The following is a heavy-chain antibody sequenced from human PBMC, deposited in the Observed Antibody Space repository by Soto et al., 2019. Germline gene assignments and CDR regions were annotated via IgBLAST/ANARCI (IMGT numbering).Heavy chain of an antibody. D-gene: IGHD3-10*02. J-gene: IGHJ4*02. CDR1: GGSISSDNTY. CDR2: IYYSGTT. CDR3: ARLDKNMFKTFDY. V-gene: IGHV4-39*01. Sequence: QLQLQESGPGLVKPSETLSLTCTVSGGSISSDNTYWAWIRQPPEKGLEWIGTIYYSGTTYYNPSLKSRVTMSVDTSKNQFSLKLRSVNAAETAVYYCARLDKNMFKTFDYWGQGTLVTVSS.